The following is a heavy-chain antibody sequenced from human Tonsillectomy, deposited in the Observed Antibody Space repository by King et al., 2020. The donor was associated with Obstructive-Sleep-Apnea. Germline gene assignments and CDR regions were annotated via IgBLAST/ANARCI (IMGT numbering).Heavy chain of an antibody. Sequence: QLVQSGAEVKKPGESLRISGKGSGYSFTSYWISWVRQMPGKGLEWMGSIDPSDSYTNYSPSFQGHSHISADKSISTAYLQWSSLKASDTAMYYCASTQVGTTPSYFDYWGQGTLVTVSS. CDR2: IDPSDSYT. CDR3: ASTQVGTTPSYFDY. CDR1: GYSFTSYW. J-gene: IGHJ4*02. D-gene: IGHD1-26*01. V-gene: IGHV5-10-1*01.